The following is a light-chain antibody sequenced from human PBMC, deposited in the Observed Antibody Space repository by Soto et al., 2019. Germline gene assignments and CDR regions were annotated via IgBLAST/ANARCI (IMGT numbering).Light chain of an antibody. CDR1: QAISRN. CDR3: LQDINYPWT. V-gene: IGKV1-6*01. CDR2: GAS. J-gene: IGKJ1*01. Sequence: AIQMTQSPSSLSASVGDRVTVTCRASQAISRNLNWYQQKPGKAPNLLIYGASNLQSGVPPRFSGSGSGTDFTLAISSLQPEDSATYYCLQDINYPWTFGQGTKVDTK.